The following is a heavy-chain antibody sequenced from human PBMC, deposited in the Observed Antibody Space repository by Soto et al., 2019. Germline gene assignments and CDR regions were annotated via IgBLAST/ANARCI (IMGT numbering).Heavy chain of an antibody. CDR2: IYHSGST. CDR3: ARRHSSSWYGLDY. Sequence: SETLSLTCAVSGYSISSGYYWGWIRQPPGKGLEWIGSIYHSGSTYYNPSLKSRVSISVDTSKNQFSLRLSSVTAADTAMYYCARRHSSSWYGLDYRGQGTLVTVSS. J-gene: IGHJ4*02. D-gene: IGHD6-13*01. CDR1: GYSISSGYY. V-gene: IGHV4-38-2*01.